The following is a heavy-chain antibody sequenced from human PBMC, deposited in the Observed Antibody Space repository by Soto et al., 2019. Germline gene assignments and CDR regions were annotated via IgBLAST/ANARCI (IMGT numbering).Heavy chain of an antibody. Sequence: SETLSLTCTVSGGSISSYYWSRIRQPPGKGLEWIGYIYYSGSTNYNPSLKSRVTISVDTSKNQFSLKLSSVTAADTAVYYCAGSSHCSSTSCYQYYYYYYMDVWGKGTTVTVS. CDR2: IYYSGST. V-gene: IGHV4-59*01. CDR1: GGSISSYY. D-gene: IGHD2-2*01. CDR3: AGSSHCSSTSCYQYYYYYYMDV. J-gene: IGHJ6*03.